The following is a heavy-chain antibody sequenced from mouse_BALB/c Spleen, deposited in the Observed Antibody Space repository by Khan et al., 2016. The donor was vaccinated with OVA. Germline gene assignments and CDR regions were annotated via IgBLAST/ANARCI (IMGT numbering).Heavy chain of an antibody. CDR1: GYAFTDYL. V-gene: IGHV1-54*01. D-gene: IGHD3-2*02. J-gene: IGHJ3*01. CDR3: SSSGDGFCDY. CDR2: INPGSGGT. Sequence: QVRLQQSGAELVRPGTSVKVSCKASGYAFTDYLIEWLKQRPGQGLEWIGVINPGSGGTHYNEEFMDRATLTADKSSSTAYMQLSSLTSDDSAVYLGSSSGDGFCDYWGQGTLVTVAA.